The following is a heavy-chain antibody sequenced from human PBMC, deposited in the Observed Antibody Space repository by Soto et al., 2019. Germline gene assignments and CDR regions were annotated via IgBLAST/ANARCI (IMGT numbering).Heavy chain of an antibody. D-gene: IGHD4-4*01. V-gene: IGHV1-69*13. CDR2: IIPIFGTA. Sequence: ASVKVSCKASGGTFSSYAISWVRQAPGQGLEWMGGIIPIFGTANYAQKFQGRVTITADESTSTAYMELSSLRSEDTAVYYCARFRDGYSRYYYYYGMDVWGQGTTVTVSS. J-gene: IGHJ6*02. CDR1: GGTFSSYA. CDR3: ARFRDGYSRYYYYYGMDV.